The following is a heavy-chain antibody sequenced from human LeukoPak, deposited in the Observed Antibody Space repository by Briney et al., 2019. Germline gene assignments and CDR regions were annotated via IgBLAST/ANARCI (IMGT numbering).Heavy chain of an antibody. D-gene: IGHD6-13*01. V-gene: IGHV1-69*02. CDR2: IIPILGIA. CDR1: GYTFTSYY. CDR3: ASPIAAAGTNSEYFQH. Sequence: GASVKVSCKASGYTFTSYYMHWVRQAPGQGLEWMGRIIPILGIANYAQKFQGRVTITADKSTSTAYMELSSLRSEDTAVYYCASPIAAAGTNSEYFQHWGQGTLVTVSS. J-gene: IGHJ1*01.